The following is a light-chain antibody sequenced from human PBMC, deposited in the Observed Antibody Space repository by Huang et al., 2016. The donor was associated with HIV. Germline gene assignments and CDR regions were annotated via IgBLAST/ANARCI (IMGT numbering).Light chain of an antibody. CDR1: ENIRRY. J-gene: IGKJ2*01. CDR2: SAS. V-gene: IGKV1-39*01. Sequence: DIQMTQSLSSLSASVGDRVTITCRASENIRRYLNWYQQKPGKPPKLLIHSASTLQSGVPSRFRGSGSGTDFTLTITSLQPEDFATYYCQGSLSIPHTFGQGTNLEIK. CDR3: QGSLSIPHT.